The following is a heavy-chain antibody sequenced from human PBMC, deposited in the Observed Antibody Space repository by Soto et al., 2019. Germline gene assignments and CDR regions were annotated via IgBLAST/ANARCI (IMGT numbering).Heavy chain of an antibody. J-gene: IGHJ4*02. CDR3: ARASPDFWSGYYPPIDY. CDR2: ISAYNGNT. CDR1: GYTFTSYG. V-gene: IGHV1-18*01. Sequence: ASVKVSCKASGYTFTSYGISWVRQAPGQGLEWMGWISAYNGNTNYAQKLQGRVTMTTDTSTSTAYMELRSLRSDDTAVYYCARASPDFWSGYYPPIDYWRQGTLVTVSS. D-gene: IGHD3-3*01.